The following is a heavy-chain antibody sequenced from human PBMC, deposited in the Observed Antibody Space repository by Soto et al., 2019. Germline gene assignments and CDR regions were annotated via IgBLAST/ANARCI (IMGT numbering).Heavy chain of an antibody. CDR1: GFSLTTSRVG. D-gene: IGHD3-10*02. CDR3: AHMFGTVSHLGY. J-gene: IGHJ4*02. Sequence: QITLKESGPTLVKPTQTLTLTCTFSGFSLTTSRVGVGWIRQPPGKALEWLALIYWDDDKRYSPSLRSRLTITKDTSKNQVVLTMTIMVPVDTVTYYCAHMFGTVSHLGYWGQGTLVTVS. CDR2: IYWDDDK. V-gene: IGHV2-5*02.